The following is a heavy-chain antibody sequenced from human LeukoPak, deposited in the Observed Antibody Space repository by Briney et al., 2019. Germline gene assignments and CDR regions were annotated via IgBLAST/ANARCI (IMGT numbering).Heavy chain of an antibody. V-gene: IGHV3-15*01. CDR3: TTDLLLWFG. D-gene: IGHD3-10*01. J-gene: IGHJ4*02. Sequence: GGSLRLSCAASGFTFSNAWMSWVRQAREKGLEWVGRIKSKTDGGTTDYAAPVKGRFTISRDDSKDTLYPQMNSLKTEDTAVYYCTTDLLLWFGWGQGTLVTVSS. CDR2: IKSKTDGGTT. CDR1: GFTFSNAW.